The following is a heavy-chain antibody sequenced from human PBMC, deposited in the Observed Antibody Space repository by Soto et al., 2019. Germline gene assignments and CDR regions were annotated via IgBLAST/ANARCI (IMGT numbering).Heavy chain of an antibody. CDR2: ISYDGSNK. J-gene: IGHJ4*02. D-gene: IGHD3-22*01. V-gene: IGHV3-30*18. CDR1: GFTFSSYG. Sequence: GGSLRLSCAASGFTFSSYGMHWVRQAPGKGLEWVAVISYDGSNKYYADSVKGRFTISRDNSKNTLYLQMNSLRAEDTAVYYCAKAAYYYDSSGYSIYYGGQGTLVTVSS. CDR3: AKAAYYYDSSGYSIYY.